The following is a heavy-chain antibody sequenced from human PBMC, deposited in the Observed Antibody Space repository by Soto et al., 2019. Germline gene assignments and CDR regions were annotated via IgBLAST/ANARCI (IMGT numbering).Heavy chain of an antibody. CDR2: IYYNGNT. CDR3: GSHDPPYYLLAINY. V-gene: IGHV4-39*01. Sequence: QLHLQESGPGLVKPSETLSLTCIVSGGSLSSSSYYWAWIRQPPGKGLEWIGTIYYNGNTYYNPSLTRRVPLALYPSTTASSLKPRSVTAPATPIYSSGSHDPPYYLLAINYWGQGTLATVSS. D-gene: IGHD3-16*01. CDR1: GGSLSSSSYY. J-gene: IGHJ4*02.